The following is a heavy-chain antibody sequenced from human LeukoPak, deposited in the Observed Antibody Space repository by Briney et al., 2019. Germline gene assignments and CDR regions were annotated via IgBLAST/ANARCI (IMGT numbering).Heavy chain of an antibody. J-gene: IGHJ3*02. CDR3: ARARDYGDAFDI. CDR2: IYYSGST. D-gene: IGHD4/OR15-4a*01. Sequence: SETLSLTCTVSGYSISSSYYWSWIRQPPGKGLEWIGYIYYSGSTNYNPSLKSRVTISVDTSKNQFSLKLSSVTAADTAVYYCARARDYGDAFDIWGQGTMVTVSS. CDR1: GYSISSSYY. V-gene: IGHV4-61*01.